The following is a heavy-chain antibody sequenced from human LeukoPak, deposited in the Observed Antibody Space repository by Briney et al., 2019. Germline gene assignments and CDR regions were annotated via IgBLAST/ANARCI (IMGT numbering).Heavy chain of an antibody. CDR3: ARGAAAAGCY. D-gene: IGHD6-13*01. V-gene: IGHV4-39*01. CDR1: GGSISSSSYY. J-gene: IGHJ4*02. CDR2: IYYSGST. Sequence: SETPSLTCTVSGGSISSSSYYWGWIRQPPGKGLEWIGSIYYSGSTYYNPSLKSRVTISVDTSKNQFSLKLSSVTAADTAVYYCARGAAAAGCYWGQGTLVTVSS.